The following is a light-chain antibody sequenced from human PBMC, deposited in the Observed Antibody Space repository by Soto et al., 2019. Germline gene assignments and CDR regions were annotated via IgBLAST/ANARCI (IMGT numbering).Light chain of an antibody. CDR2: IDG. Sequence: QSALTQPPSLSGTPGQRVTISCSGSTSNIAGNTVHWYQHLPETAPKLLIYIDGQRPSGVPDRFSGSKSGTSASLAISGLQSEDEADYYCATWDDSLNAAVFGGGTQLTVL. CDR3: ATWDDSLNAAV. V-gene: IGLV1-44*01. CDR1: TSNIAGNT. J-gene: IGLJ7*01.